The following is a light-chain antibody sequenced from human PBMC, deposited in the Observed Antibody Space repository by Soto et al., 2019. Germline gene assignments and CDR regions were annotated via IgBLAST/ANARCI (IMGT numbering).Light chain of an antibody. CDR2: DVS. V-gene: IGLV2-14*01. CDR3: TSYTSSSTLDYL. CDR1: SSDVGGYNY. Sequence: QSVLTQPASVSGSPGQSITISCTGTSSDVGGYNYVSWYQQHPGKAPKLMIYDVSNRPSGVSNRFSGSKSGNTASLTISGLQAEDEADYYCTSYTSSSTLDYLFGTGTKLTVL. J-gene: IGLJ1*01.